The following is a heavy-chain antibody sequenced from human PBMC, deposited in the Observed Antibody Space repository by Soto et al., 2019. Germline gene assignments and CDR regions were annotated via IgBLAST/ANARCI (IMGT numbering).Heavy chain of an antibody. CDR3: ARYFNSVFAS. D-gene: IGHD2-8*01. CDR1: GFTFSNYW. V-gene: IGHV3-7*01. J-gene: IGHJ4*02. CDR2: IKEDGSEK. Sequence: EVQLVESGGGLVQPGGSLRLSCTASGFTFSNYWMSWVRQDPGKGLEWVANIKEDGSEKYYVDSVKGRFTISRDNAKNSLYLQLNSLRAEDTAAYYCARYFNSVFASWGLGTLVTVSS.